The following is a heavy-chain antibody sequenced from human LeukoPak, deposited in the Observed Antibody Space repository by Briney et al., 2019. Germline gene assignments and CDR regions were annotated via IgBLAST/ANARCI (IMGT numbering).Heavy chain of an antibody. D-gene: IGHD1-14*01. Sequence: GESLQISCKGSGSTFTTYWIAWVRPMPEKGLEWMGIIYPRDSDTRYSPSFQGQVTISADKSISTAYLQWSSLKASDSAMYYCARHESTNPLGVWGQGTTVTVSS. CDR2: IYPRDSDT. CDR3: ARHESTNPLGV. V-gene: IGHV5-51*01. CDR1: GSTFTTYW. J-gene: IGHJ6*02.